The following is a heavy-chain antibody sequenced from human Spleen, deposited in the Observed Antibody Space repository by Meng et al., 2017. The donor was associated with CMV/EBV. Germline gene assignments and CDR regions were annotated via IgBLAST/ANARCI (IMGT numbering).Heavy chain of an antibody. Sequence: SETLSLTCTVSGGSISSYHWSWIRQPPGKGLEWIGYIYYSGSTNYNPSLKSRVTISVDTSKNQFSLKLTSVTAADTALYYCARGEATDMVVSLFDYWGQGMLVTVSS. V-gene: IGHV4-59*12. D-gene: IGHD4-23*01. J-gene: IGHJ4*02. CDR2: IYYSGST. CDR1: GGSISSYH. CDR3: ARGEATDMVVSLFDY.